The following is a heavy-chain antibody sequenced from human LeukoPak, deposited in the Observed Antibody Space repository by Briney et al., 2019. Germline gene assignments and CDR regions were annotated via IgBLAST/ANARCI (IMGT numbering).Heavy chain of an antibody. CDR2: IHYSGST. Sequence: SETLSLTCTASGDSISSGDYYWSWIRQPPGKGLEWIGYIHYSGSTYYNPSLKSRVTISVDTSKNQFSLKLSSVTAADTAVYYCARGHTRDYVWGTYRLDYWGQGTLVTVSS. V-gene: IGHV4-30-4*01. CDR3: ARGHTRDYVWGTYRLDY. D-gene: IGHD3-16*02. CDR1: GDSISSGDYY. J-gene: IGHJ4*02.